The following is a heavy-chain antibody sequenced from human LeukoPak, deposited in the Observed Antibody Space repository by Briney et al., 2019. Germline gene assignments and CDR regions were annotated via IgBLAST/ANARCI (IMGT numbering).Heavy chain of an antibody. CDR1: GGSISSSNW. V-gene: IGHV4-4*02. CDR2: IYHSGST. D-gene: IGHD2-21*02. J-gene: IGHJ4*02. CDR3: ARKFPKTCCGGDCYSLYFDY. Sequence: SETLSLTCAVSGGSISSSNWWSWVRQPPGKGLEWIGEIYHSGSTNYNPSLKSRVTISVDKSKNQFSLKLSSVTAADTAVYYCARKFPKTCCGGDCYSLYFDYWGQGTLVTVSS.